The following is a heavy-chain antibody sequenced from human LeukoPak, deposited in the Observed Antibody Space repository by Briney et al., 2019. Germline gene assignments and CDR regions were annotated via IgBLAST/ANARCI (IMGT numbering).Heavy chain of an antibody. CDR2: IYSGGST. D-gene: IGHD3-10*01. CDR3: ARDEPYYYGSGKFGP. J-gene: IGHJ5*02. Sequence: GGSLRLSCAASGFTVSSNYMSWVRQAPGKGLEWVSVIYSGGSTYYADSVKGRFTISRDNSKNTLYLQMNSLRAEDTAVYYCARDEPYYYGSGKFGPWGQGTLVTVSS. V-gene: IGHV3-66*01. CDR1: GFTVSSNY.